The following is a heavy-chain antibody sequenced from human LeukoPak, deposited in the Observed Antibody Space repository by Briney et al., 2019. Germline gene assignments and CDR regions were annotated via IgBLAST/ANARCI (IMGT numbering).Heavy chain of an antibody. CDR1: GGSISSGGHS. D-gene: IGHD3-3*01. Sequence: SETLSLTCTVSGGSISSGGHSWSWIRQPPGKGLEWIGYIYHSGSGSTYYNPSLKSRVTISIDKSKNQFSLKLNSVTAADTAVYYCARINDFWSGPTLDVWGQGTTVTVFS. V-gene: IGHV4-30-2*01. CDR3: ARINDFWSGPTLDV. CDR2: IYHSGSGST. J-gene: IGHJ6*02.